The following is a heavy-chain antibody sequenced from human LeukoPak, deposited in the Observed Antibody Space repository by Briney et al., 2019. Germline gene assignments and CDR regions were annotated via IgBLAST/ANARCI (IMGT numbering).Heavy chain of an antibody. CDR1: GFSLSTSGVG. V-gene: IGHV2-5*02. J-gene: IGHJ5*02. D-gene: IGHD1-7*01. CDR2: LYWDDDK. CDR3: AHRRVIAGTTPLYVWFDP. Sequence: SGPTLVNPTQTLTLTCTFSGFSLSTSGVGVGWIRQPPGKALEWLVLLYWDDDKRYSPSLKSRLTITKDTTKDQVVLTMTNMDPVDTATYDCAHRRVIAGTTPLYVWFDPWGQGTLVTVSS.